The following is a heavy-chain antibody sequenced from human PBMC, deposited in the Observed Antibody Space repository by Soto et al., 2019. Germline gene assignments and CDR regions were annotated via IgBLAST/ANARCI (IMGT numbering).Heavy chain of an antibody. CDR2: ISYDGSNK. V-gene: IGHV3-30-3*01. J-gene: IGHJ6*02. CDR1: GFTFSSYA. D-gene: IGHD5-18*01. CDR3: ARDGDTAMVTVVYYYYGMDV. Sequence: QVQLVESGGGVVQPGRSLRLSCAASGFTFSSYAMHWVRQAPGKGLEWVAVISYDGSNKYYADSVKGRFTISRDNSKNTLYLQMNSLRAEDTAVYYCARDGDTAMVTVVYYYYGMDVWGQGTTVTVSS.